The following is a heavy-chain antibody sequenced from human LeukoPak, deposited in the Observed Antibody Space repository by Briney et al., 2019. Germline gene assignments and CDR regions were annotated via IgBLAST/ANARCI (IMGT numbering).Heavy chain of an antibody. CDR3: ARAPDYGDYVDY. J-gene: IGHJ4*02. CDR1: GYTXTGYY. Sequence: ASVKVSCKASGYTXTGYYMHWVRQAPGQGLEWMGWINPNSGGTNYAQKFQGRVTMTRDTSISTAYMELSRLRSDDTAVYYCARAPDYGDYVDYWGQGTLVTVSS. D-gene: IGHD4-17*01. V-gene: IGHV1-2*02. CDR2: INPNSGGT.